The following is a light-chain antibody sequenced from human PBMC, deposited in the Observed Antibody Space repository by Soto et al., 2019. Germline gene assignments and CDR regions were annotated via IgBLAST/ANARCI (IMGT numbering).Light chain of an antibody. CDR3: QQYYSYPPFT. V-gene: IGKV1-8*01. Sequence: AIRMTQSPSSFSASTGDRVTTTCRASQGISSYLAWYQQKPGKAPKLLIYAASTLQSGVPSRFSGSGSGTDFTLTISCLQSEDFATYYCQQYYSYPPFTFGPGTKVDIK. CDR2: AAS. J-gene: IGKJ3*01. CDR1: QGISSY.